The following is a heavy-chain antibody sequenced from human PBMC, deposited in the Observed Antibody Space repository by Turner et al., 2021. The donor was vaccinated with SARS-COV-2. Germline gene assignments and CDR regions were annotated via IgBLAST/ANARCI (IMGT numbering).Heavy chain of an antibody. CDR1: GFTFSSYA. Sequence: EVQLLESGGGLVQPGGSLRLSCSSSGFTFSSYAMSWVRQAPGKGRGWVSAISGSGGSTYYADSVKGRFTISRDNAKNTLYLQMNSLRAEDTAVYYCAKADRIMIVVVITLFDYWGQGTLVTVSS. D-gene: IGHD3-22*01. CDR2: ISGSGGST. V-gene: IGHV3-23*01. J-gene: IGHJ4*02. CDR3: AKADRIMIVVVITLFDY.